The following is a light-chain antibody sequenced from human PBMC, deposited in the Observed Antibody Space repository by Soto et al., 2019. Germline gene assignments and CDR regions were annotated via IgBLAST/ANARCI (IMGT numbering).Light chain of an antibody. CDR1: QRLSSNY. CDR2: GAS. V-gene: IGKV3-20*01. J-gene: IGKJ5*01. CDR3: QQYVSLPIT. Sequence: EIVLTQSPGTLCLSPGERATLSCRASQRLSSNYLAWFQQKPGQAPRLLIYGASSRATGIPDRFSGSGSGTDFTLTISRVEPEDFAVYYCQQYVSLPITFGQGTRLEIK.